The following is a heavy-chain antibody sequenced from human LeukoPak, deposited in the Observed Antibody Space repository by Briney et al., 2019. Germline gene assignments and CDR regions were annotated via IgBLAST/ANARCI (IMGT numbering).Heavy chain of an antibody. J-gene: IGHJ6*02. CDR3: ARGPPVYYGMDV. CDR1: GGSFSGYY. Sequence: SETLSLTCAVYGGSFSGYYWSWIRQPPGKGLEWIGEINHSGSTNYNPSLKSRVTISVDTSKNQFSLKLSSVTAADTAAYYCARGPPVYYGMDVWGQGTTVTVSS. CDR2: INHSGST. V-gene: IGHV4-34*01.